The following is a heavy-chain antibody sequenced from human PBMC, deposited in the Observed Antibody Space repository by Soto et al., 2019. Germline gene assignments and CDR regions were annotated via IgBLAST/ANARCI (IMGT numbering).Heavy chain of an antibody. CDR3: ARESIARGFDY. CDR1: GGSVSSGNYY. D-gene: IGHD2-21*01. V-gene: IGHV4-61*01. CDR2: IYYTGST. J-gene: IGHJ4*02. Sequence: SETLSLTCNVSGGSVSSGNYYWSWIRQPPGKGLEWIGYIYYTGSTKYNPSLKSRVTISVDTSKNQFSLRLSSVTAADTAVYYCARESIARGFDYWGQGNLVTVYS.